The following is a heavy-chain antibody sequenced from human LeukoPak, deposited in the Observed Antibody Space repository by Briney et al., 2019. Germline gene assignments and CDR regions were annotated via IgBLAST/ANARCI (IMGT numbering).Heavy chain of an antibody. J-gene: IGHJ3*02. CDR1: GFTFGDYA. Sequence: PGGSLRLSCTASGFTFGDYAMSWVRQAPGKGLEWVGFIRSKAYGGTTEYAASVKGRFTISRDDSKSIAYLQMNSLKTEDTAVYYCTREGGYRDAFDIWGQGTMVTVSS. V-gene: IGHV3-49*04. CDR3: TREGGYRDAFDI. D-gene: IGHD1-1*01. CDR2: IRSKAYGGTT.